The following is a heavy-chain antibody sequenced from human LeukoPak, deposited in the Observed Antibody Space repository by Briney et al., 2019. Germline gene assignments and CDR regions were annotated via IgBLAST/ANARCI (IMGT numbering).Heavy chain of an antibody. CDR2: ISWNSGSI. CDR3: AKDRDWKDALDY. J-gene: IGHJ4*02. Sequence: SLTLPCAACGFTFDVCAVHWVRQAPGKGVEWVSGISWNSGSIGYADSEKRRFTISRDNAKNSLYLQMNSLRAEDTALYYCAKDRDWKDALDYWGQGTLVTVSS. D-gene: IGHD1-1*01. V-gene: IGHV3-9*01. CDR1: GFTFDVCA.